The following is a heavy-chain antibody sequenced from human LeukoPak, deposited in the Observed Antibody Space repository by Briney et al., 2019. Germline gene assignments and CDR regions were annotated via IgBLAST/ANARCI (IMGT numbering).Heavy chain of an antibody. D-gene: IGHD6-6*01. V-gene: IGHV3-13*04. CDR1: GFAFSTYD. CDR3: ARGFVHAFDT. CDR2: IGVAGDT. Sequence: GGSLRLSCAASGFAFSTYDMHWVRQATGKGLEWVSAIGVAGDTYYPGSVKGRFTISRENAKNSLYLQMNSLSAGDTAVYYCARGFVHAFDTWGQGTMVTVSS. J-gene: IGHJ3*02.